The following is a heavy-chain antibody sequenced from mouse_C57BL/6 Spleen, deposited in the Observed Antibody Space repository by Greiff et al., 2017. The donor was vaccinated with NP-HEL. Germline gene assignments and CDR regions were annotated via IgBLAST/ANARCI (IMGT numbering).Heavy chain of an antibody. V-gene: IGHV2-6*01. Sequence: VQVVESGPGLVAPSQSLSITCTVSGFSLTSYGVDWVRQSPGQGLEWLGVIWGVGSTNYNSAIKSRLSISKDNSKSQVFLKMNSLQTDDTAMYYCAIHDYDDGAWFAYGGQGTLVTVSA. CDR3: AIHDYDDGAWFAY. D-gene: IGHD2-4*01. CDR2: IWGVGST. J-gene: IGHJ3*01. CDR1: GFSLTSYG.